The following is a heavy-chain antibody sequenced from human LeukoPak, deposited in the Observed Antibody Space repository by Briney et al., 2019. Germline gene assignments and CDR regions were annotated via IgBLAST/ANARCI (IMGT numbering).Heavy chain of an antibody. CDR3: TTVHSRSYCSSTSCYWPYYYCYMDV. CDR1: GFTFSSYA. CDR2: ISGSGGST. Sequence: GGSLRLSCAASGFTFSSYAMSWVRQAPGKGLEWVSAISGSGGSTYYADCVKGRFTIARENSKETMYMQMNSQRAEDTAVYYCTTVHSRSYCSSTSCYWPYYYCYMDVWGKGTTVTVSS. D-gene: IGHD2-2*01. V-gene: IGHV3-23*01. J-gene: IGHJ6*03.